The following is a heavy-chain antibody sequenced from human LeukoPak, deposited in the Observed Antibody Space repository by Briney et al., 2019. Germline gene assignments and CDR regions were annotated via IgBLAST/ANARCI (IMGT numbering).Heavy chain of an antibody. V-gene: IGHV2-5*01. CDR2: IYWNDDK. CDR1: GFSLSTSGVG. Sequence: SGPTLVEPTQTLTLTCTFSGFSLSTSGVGVGWIRQPPGKALEWLALIYWNDDKRYSPSLKSRLTITKDTSKNQVVLTMTNMDPVDTATYYCARKGCSSTSCGFDPWGQGTLVTVSS. CDR3: ARKGCSSTSCGFDP. D-gene: IGHD2-2*01. J-gene: IGHJ5*02.